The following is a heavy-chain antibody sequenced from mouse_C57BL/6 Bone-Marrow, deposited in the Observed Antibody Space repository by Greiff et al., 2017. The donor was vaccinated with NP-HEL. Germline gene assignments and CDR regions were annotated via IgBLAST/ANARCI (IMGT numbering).Heavy chain of an antibody. CDR2: IDPETGGT. D-gene: IGHD1-1*01. Sequence: VKLQQSGAELVRPGASVTLSCKASGYTFTDYEMHWVKQTPVHGLEWIGAIDPETGGTAYNQKFKGKAILTADKSSSTAYMELRSLTSEDSAVYYCTRFFIDGGFAYWGQGTLVTVSA. CDR3: TRFFIDGGFAY. J-gene: IGHJ3*01. CDR1: GYTFTDYE. V-gene: IGHV1-15*01.